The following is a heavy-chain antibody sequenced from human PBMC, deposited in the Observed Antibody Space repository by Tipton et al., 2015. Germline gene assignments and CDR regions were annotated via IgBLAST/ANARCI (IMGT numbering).Heavy chain of an antibody. CDR3: ARDDHQVNAFDI. CDR2: IHYGGTT. V-gene: IGHV4-61*01. J-gene: IGHJ3*02. D-gene: IGHD1-14*01. CDR1: AYSISTDYF. Sequence: TLSLTCAVSAYSISTDYFWTWIRQAPGKGLEWIGYIHYGGTTNYNPSLKSRVTISLDTSKNQFSLKLTSVTAADAAVYYCARDDHQVNAFDIWGQGTMVTVSS.